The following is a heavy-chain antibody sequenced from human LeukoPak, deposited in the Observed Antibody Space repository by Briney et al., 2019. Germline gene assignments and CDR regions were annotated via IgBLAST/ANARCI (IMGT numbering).Heavy chain of an antibody. CDR2: INPDSGET. V-gene: IGHV1-2*02. CDR1: GHTFTDYY. J-gene: IGHJ4*02. Sequence: ASVKVSCKTSGHTFTDYYIHWVRQAPGQGLEWMGWINPDSGETKSAKKFQGRVTMTGDTSISTAYMELSRVTSDDTAVYYCARDRDYSKAERGFDYWGQGTLVTASS. CDR3: ARDRDYSKAERGFDY. D-gene: IGHD4-11*01.